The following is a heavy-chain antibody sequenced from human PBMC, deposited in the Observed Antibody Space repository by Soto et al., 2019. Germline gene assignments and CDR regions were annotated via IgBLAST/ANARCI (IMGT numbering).Heavy chain of an antibody. CDR2: VLQTGTST. V-gene: IGHV3-23*01. CDR3: AKDFTPDGYWDFDY. Sequence: PGGSLRLSCEASGFSFSTYTMSWVRQSPGEGLEWVSAVLQTGTSTYYADSVKGRFTISRDNSKNTLYLQMNNLRAEDTAVYYCAKDFTPDGYWDFDYWGQGTLVTVSS. J-gene: IGHJ4*02. CDR1: GFSFSTYT. D-gene: IGHD4-17*01.